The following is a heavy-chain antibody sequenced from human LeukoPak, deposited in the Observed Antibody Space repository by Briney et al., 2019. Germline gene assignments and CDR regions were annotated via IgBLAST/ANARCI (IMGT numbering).Heavy chain of an antibody. D-gene: IGHD2-2*01. CDR1: GGTFSSYA. CDR3: ARRRFPVGDQLQTFSYYSGMEV. CDR2: IIPIFGTA. J-gene: IGHJ6*02. V-gene: IGHV1-69*13. Sequence: SVKVSCKASGGTFSSYAISWVRQAPGQGLEWMGGIIPIFGTANYAQKFQGRVTITADESTSTAYMELSSLRSEDTAVYYCARRRFPVGDQLQTFSYYSGMEVGSQVTPVTVSS.